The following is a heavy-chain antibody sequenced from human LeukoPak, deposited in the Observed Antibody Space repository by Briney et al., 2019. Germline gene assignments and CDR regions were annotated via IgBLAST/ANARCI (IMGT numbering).Heavy chain of an antibody. Sequence: TGRSLRLSCAASGFSFSSYGMHWVRQAPGKGLEWVAVIWYDGSNKYYADSVKGRFTISRDNSKNTLFLQMNSPRAEDTAVYYCARDRYDILTGYYMYFDYWGQGSLVTVSS. D-gene: IGHD3-9*01. CDR2: IWYDGSNK. J-gene: IGHJ4*02. V-gene: IGHV3-33*01. CDR3: ARDRYDILTGYYMYFDY. CDR1: GFSFSSYG.